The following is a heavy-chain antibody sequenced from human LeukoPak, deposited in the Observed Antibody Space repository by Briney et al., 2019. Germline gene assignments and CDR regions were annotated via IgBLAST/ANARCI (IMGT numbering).Heavy chain of an antibody. CDR2: IIPIFGTA. CDR1: GGTFISYA. Sequence: ASVKVSCKASGGTFISYAISWVRQAPGQGLEWMGGIIPIFGTANYAQKFQGRVTITADESTSTAYMELSSLRSEDTAVYYGARDSPNYYGSGSYSTYYYYGMDVWGQGTTVTVSS. CDR3: ARDSPNYYGSGSYSTYYYYGMDV. J-gene: IGHJ6*02. D-gene: IGHD3-10*01. V-gene: IGHV1-69*13.